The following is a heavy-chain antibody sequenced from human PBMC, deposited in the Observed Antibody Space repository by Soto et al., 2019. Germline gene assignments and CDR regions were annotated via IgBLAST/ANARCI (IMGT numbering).Heavy chain of an antibody. D-gene: IGHD3-16*01. CDR3: TRRREAGDGGVDPLAY. CDR2: ITSKGDGGAV. CDR1: GLRLSDGW. Sequence: EVRLVESGGGSVKPEGSLRLSCAASGLRLSDGWMNWVRQTPGKGLEWVGRITSKGDGGAVDYAAPVNGRFTISRDDSENMLYLQMNNLKADDTGIYYCTRRREAGDGGVDPLAYWGQGALVTVSS. V-gene: IGHV3-15*07. J-gene: IGHJ4*02.